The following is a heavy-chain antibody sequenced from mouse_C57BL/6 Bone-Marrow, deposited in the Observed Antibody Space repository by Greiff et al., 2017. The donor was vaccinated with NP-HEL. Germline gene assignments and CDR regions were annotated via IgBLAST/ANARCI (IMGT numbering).Heavy chain of an antibody. J-gene: IGHJ4*01. CDR1: GYTFTSYW. CDR2: IYPGSGST. V-gene: IGHV1-55*01. D-gene: IGHD2-4*01. Sequence: QVQLQQPGAELVKPGASVKMSCKASGYTFTSYWITWVKQRPGQGLEWIGDIYPGSGSTNYNEKFKSKATLTVDTSSSTAYMQLSSLTSEDSAVYYCARTTMITMRRVRYAMDYWGQGTSVTVSS. CDR3: ARTTMITMRRVRYAMDY.